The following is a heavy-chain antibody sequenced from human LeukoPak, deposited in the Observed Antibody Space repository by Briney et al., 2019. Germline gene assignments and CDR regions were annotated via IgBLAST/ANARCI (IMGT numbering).Heavy chain of an antibody. CDR3: ARDYGGNVVLTSFDY. Sequence: PSETLSLTCTVSGGSIRSSSYYWGWIRQPPGKGLEWIGEINHSGSTKYNPSLKSRVTISVDTSKNQFSLKLSSVTAADTAVYDCARDYGGNVVLTSFDYWGQGTLVTVSS. D-gene: IGHD4-23*01. V-gene: IGHV4-39*07. J-gene: IGHJ4*02. CDR1: GGSIRSSSYY. CDR2: INHSGST.